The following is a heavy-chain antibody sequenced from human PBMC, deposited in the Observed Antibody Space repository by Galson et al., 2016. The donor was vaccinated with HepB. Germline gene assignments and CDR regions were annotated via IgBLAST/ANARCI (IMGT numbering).Heavy chain of an antibody. Sequence: SLRLSCAASGFTFSNYAMSWVRQAPGKGLEWVSGISGTGGTTYHADSVKGRFTISRDNSKNTLYLRMNSLRAEDTAVYYCAKGDDFWSGYYGGLWGQGTLVTVSS. CDR3: AKGDDFWSGYYGGL. D-gene: IGHD3-3*01. V-gene: IGHV3-23*01. CDR1: GFTFSNYA. J-gene: IGHJ4*02. CDR2: ISGTGGTT.